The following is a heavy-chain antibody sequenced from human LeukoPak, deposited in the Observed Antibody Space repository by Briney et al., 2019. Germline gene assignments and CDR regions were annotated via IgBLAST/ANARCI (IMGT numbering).Heavy chain of an antibody. J-gene: IGHJ3*02. CDR2: IWYDGTKN. CDR1: GFTFSSYA. Sequence: PGRSLRLSCAVSGFTFSSYAMHWVRQAPGKGLEWVAAIWYDGTKNYYADSVKGRFAISRDNSKNTLYLQMDSLRAEDTAVYYCASQGGYSSSWYLAFDIWGQGTMVTVSS. CDR3: ASQGGYSSSWYLAFDI. V-gene: IGHV3-33*01. D-gene: IGHD6-13*01.